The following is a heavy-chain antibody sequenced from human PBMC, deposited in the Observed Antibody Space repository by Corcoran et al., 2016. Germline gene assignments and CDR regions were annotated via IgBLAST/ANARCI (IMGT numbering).Heavy chain of an antibody. Sequence: QVQLVQSGAEVKKPGSSVKVSCKASGGTFSSYAISWVRQAPGPGLEWIGGIIPIFGTANYAQKFQGRVTITADESTSTAYMELSSLRSEDTAVYYCAREGPNGNYVGDAFDIWGQGTMVTVSS. CDR3: AREGPNGNYVGDAFDI. J-gene: IGHJ3*02. CDR1: GGTFSSYA. D-gene: IGHD1-7*01. V-gene: IGHV1-69*01. CDR2: IIPIFGTA.